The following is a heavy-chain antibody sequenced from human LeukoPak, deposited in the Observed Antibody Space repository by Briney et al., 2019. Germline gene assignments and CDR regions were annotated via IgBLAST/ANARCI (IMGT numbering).Heavy chain of an antibody. V-gene: IGHV3-48*04. D-gene: IGHD2-15*01. CDR2: ISSGSTI. CDR1: GFTFSSYS. Sequence: PGGSLRLSCAASGFTFSSYSMNWVRQAPGKGLEWVSYISSGSTIYYADSVKGRFTISRDNAKNSLYLQMNSLRAEDTAVYYCARDCSGGSCYPDYWGQGTLVTVSS. CDR3: ARDCSGGSCYPDY. J-gene: IGHJ4*02.